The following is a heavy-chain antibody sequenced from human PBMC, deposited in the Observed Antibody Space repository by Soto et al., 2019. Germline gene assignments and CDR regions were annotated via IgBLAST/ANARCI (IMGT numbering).Heavy chain of an antibody. D-gene: IGHD3-9*01. Sequence: QLQLQESGPGLVKPSETLSLTCSVSDDSINSDKYYWGWIRQPPGKGLEWIGSIYYRGNAYYNPSPQTRVTVSLDKSRSQCPLKLTSVTAADSAVYFCARLEGLATISYYFDFWGPGALVTVSS. J-gene: IGHJ4*02. CDR3: ARLEGLATISYYFDF. CDR2: IYYRGNA. V-gene: IGHV4-39*01. CDR1: DDSINSDKYY.